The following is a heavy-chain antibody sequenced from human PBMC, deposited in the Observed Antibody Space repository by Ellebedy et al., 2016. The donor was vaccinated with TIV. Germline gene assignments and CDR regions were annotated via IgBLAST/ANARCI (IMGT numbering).Heavy chain of an antibody. CDR3: ARSSFGNGYYGSIDY. D-gene: IGHD3-3*01. Sequence: AASVKVSCKASGYTFTSYGINWVRQAPGQGLEWMGKINPSGGSTSNAHHLQGRISMTRDTSTSTVYMELSSLRSEDTAMYYCARSSFGNGYYGSIDYWGQGTLVTVSS. V-gene: IGHV1-46*01. CDR2: INPSGGST. J-gene: IGHJ4*02. CDR1: GYTFTSYG.